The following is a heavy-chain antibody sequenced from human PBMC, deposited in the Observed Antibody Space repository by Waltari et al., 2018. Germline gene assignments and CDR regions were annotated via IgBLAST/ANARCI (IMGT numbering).Heavy chain of an antibody. D-gene: IGHD1-1*01. CDR1: GFTFSSYA. CDR3: AKDKLEGAAGDAGFDP. CDR2: IYSGGST. Sequence: VPLLESGGGLVQPGGSLRLSCAASGFTFSSYAMSWVRQAPGKGLEWVSVIYSGGSTYYADSVKGRFTISRDNSKNTLYLQMNSLRAEDTAVYYCAKDKLEGAAGDAGFDPWGQGTLVTVSS. V-gene: IGHV3-23*03. J-gene: IGHJ5*02.